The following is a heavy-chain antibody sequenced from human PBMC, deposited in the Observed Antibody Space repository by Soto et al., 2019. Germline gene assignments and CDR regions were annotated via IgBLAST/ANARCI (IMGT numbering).Heavy chain of an antibody. CDR2: MNPNSGNK. J-gene: IGHJ6*02. D-gene: IGHD4-17*01. V-gene: IGHV1-8*01. CDR1: GYTFTSYD. CDR3: ARRGTGTVTTFYYYGMDV. Sequence: QVQLVQSGAEVKKPGASVKVSCKASGYTFTSYDINWVRQATGQGLEWMGWMNPNSGNKGYAQKFQGRVTRTRNTSISTAYRELSSLRSEDTAVYYCARRGTGTVTTFYYYGMDVWGQGTTVTVSS.